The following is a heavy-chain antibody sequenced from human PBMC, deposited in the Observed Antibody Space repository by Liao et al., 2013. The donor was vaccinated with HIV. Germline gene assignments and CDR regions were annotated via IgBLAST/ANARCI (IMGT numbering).Heavy chain of an antibody. J-gene: IGHJ4*02. D-gene: IGHD6-19*01. CDR1: GGSFSGYY. CDR3: ARGSDWYDPPAY. Sequence: QVQLQQWGAGLLKPSETLSLTCAVYGGSFSGYYWSWIRQPAGKGLEWIGRIYTSGSPNYNPSLQSRVTMSADTSKNQFSLKLSSVTAADTAVYYCARGSDWYDPPAYWGQGILVTVSS. CDR2: IYTSGSP. V-gene: IGHV4-59*10.